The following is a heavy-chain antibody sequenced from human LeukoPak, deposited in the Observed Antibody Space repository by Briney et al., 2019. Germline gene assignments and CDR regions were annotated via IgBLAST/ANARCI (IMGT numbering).Heavy chain of an antibody. CDR1: GGTFSSYA. D-gene: IGHD4-23*01. V-gene: IGHV1-69*05. CDR2: IIPIFGTA. J-gene: IGHJ5*02. Sequence: SVKVSCKASGGTFSSYAISWVRQAPGQGLEWMGGIIPIFGTANYAQKFQGRVTITTDESTSTAYMELSSLRSEDTAVYYCARDYLYGGYNWFDPWGQGTLVTVSS. CDR3: ARDYLYGGYNWFDP.